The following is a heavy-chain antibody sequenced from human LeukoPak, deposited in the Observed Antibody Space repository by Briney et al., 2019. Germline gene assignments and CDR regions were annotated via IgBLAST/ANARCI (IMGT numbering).Heavy chain of an antibody. CDR3: ARALQSDSAD. CDR2: IIPIFGTA. J-gene: IGHJ4*02. Sequence: ASMKVSCKASGGTFSSYAISWVRQAPGQGLEWMGGIIPIFGTANYAQKFQGRVTITTDESTSTAYMELSSLRSEDTAVYYCARALQSDSADWGQGTLVTVSS. CDR1: GGTFSSYA. V-gene: IGHV1-69*05. D-gene: IGHD4-11*01.